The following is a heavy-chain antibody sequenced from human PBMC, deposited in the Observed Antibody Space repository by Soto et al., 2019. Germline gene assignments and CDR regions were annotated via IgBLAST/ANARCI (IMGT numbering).Heavy chain of an antibody. CDR2: IDWEDTK. CDR1: GFSLSGTGMR. CDR3: ARAFYGMDV. Sequence: NPTQTLTLTCTVSGFSLSGTGMRVTWIRQPPGKALEWLARIDWEDTKLYSTSLKTRLSISKDTSKNQVVLTMTNMDPADTATYYCARAFYGMDVWGPGTTVTVSS. J-gene: IGHJ6*02. V-gene: IGHV2-70*04.